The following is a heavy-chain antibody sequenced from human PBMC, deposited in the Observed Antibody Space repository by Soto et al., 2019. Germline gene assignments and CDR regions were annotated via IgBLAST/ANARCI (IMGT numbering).Heavy chain of an antibody. V-gene: IGHV3-23*01. CDR2: ISGSGDST. CDR1: GFISSTYA. D-gene: IGHD3-3*01. CDR3: AKGEAFWSSYIGMDV. J-gene: IGHJ6*02. Sequence: EVQLLESGGSLIQPGGSLRLSCAASGFISSTYAMSWVRQAPGKGLEWVSSISGSGDSTYYADSVKGRFTISRDNSKNILYLQMNSLRAEDAAIYYCAKGEAFWSSYIGMDVWGQGTTVTVSS.